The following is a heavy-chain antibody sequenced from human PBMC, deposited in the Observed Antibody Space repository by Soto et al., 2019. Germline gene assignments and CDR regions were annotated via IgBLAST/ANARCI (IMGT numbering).Heavy chain of an antibody. CDR3: ARSSTSANYFDY. CDR2: IYYSGST. J-gene: IGHJ4*02. Sequence: QVQLQESGPGLVKPSQTLSLTCTVSGGSISSGGYYWCWIRQHPGKGLEWIGYIYYSGSTYYNPSIKRRVTSSVVTSKNQFSLKLSSVTAADTAVCYCARSSTSANYFDYWGQGTLVTVSS. D-gene: IGHD2-2*01. V-gene: IGHV4-31*03. CDR1: GGSISSGGYY.